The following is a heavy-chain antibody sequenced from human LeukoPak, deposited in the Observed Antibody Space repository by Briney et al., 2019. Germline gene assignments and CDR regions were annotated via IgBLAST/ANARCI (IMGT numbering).Heavy chain of an antibody. CDR2: FWYDGTNQ. J-gene: IGHJ4*02. CDR1: GFTFSTYG. Sequence: PGGSLRLSCVTSGFTFSTYGMHWVRQAPGKGLEWVAFFWYDGTNQFYVDSVKGRFSISRDISKNTLYLQMNSLRVEDTAVYYCARGGARDIWYFAYWGQGIRVTVSS. CDR3: ARGGARDIWYFAY. V-gene: IGHV3-33*01. D-gene: IGHD2-21*01.